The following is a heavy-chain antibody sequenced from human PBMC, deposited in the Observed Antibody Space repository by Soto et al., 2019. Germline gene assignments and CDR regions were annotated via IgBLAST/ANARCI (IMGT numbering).Heavy chain of an antibody. Sequence: ASVKVSCKASGCTFTSFGISWVRQAPGQGLEWMGWISAYNGNTNYAQKLQGRVTMTTDTSTSTAYMELRSLRSDDTAVYYCARDFRRGGLYYYGMDVWGQGTTVTVSS. D-gene: IGHD3-16*01. V-gene: IGHV1-18*04. CDR2: ISAYNGNT. CDR3: ARDFRRGGLYYYGMDV. J-gene: IGHJ6*02. CDR1: GCTFTSFG.